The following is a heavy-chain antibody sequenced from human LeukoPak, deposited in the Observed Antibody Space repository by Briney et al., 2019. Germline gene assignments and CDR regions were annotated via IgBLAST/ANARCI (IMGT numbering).Heavy chain of an antibody. Sequence: PGRSLRLSCAASGFTFSSYAMLWVRQAPGKGLEWVAVISYDGSNKYYADSVKGRFTISRDNSKNTLYLQMNSLRAEDTAVYYCASSRWLQSDYWGQGTLVTVSS. CDR3: ASSRWLQSDY. CDR1: GFTFSSYA. J-gene: IGHJ4*02. CDR2: ISYDGSNK. V-gene: IGHV3-30-3*01. D-gene: IGHD5-24*01.